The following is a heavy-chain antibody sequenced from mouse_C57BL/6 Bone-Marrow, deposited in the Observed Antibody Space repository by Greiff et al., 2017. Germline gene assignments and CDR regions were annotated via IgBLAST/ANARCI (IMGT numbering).Heavy chain of an antibody. Sequence: EVKLVESGGGLVQSGRSLRLSCATSGFTFSDFYMEWVRQAPGKGLEWIAASRNKANDYTTEYSASVKGRFIVSRDTSQSILYLQMNALRAEDTAMYYCARDAKVTTNYAMDYWGQGTSVTVSS. CDR3: ARDAKVTTNYAMDY. D-gene: IGHD2-2*01. CDR2: SRNKANDYTT. V-gene: IGHV7-1*01. J-gene: IGHJ4*01. CDR1: GFTFSDFY.